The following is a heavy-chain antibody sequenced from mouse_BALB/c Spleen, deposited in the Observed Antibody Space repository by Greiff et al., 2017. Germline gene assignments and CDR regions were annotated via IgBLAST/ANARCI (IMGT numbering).Heavy chain of an antibody. Sequence: EVKLMESGGGLVQPGGSRKLSCAASGFTFSSFGMHWVRQAPEKGLEWVAYISSGSSTIYYADTVKGRFTISRDNPKNTLFLQMTSLRSEDTAMYYCARLYAMDYWGQGTSVTVSS. CDR3: ARLYAMDY. CDR1: GFTFSSFG. V-gene: IGHV5-17*02. J-gene: IGHJ4*01. CDR2: ISSGSSTI.